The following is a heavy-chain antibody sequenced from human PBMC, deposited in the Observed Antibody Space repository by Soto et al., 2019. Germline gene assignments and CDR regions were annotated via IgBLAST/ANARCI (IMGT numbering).Heavy chain of an antibody. D-gene: IGHD6-19*01. CDR3: AKQGVSIAVGYGYGMDV. CDR2: FSGGDGST. Sequence: EVQLLESGGGLIQPGGSLRLSCAASGFTFTTYGVSWVRQAPGKGLEWVSAFSGGDGSTYYADSVKGRVTISRDNSKNTLYLQMNSLRAEDTAVYFCAKQGVSIAVGYGYGMDVWGQGTTVTVSS. J-gene: IGHJ6*02. V-gene: IGHV3-23*01. CDR1: GFTFTTYG.